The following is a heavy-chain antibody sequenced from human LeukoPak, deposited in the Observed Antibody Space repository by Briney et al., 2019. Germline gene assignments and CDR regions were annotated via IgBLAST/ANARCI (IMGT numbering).Heavy chain of an antibody. J-gene: IGHJ5*02. CDR2: MNPNSGNT. D-gene: IGHD2-2*01. Sequence: GASVKVSCKASGYTFTSYDINWVRQATGQGLEWMGWMNPNSGNTGYAQKFQGRVTMTRNTSINTAYMELSSLRSEDTAVYYCAGGYCSSTRCSHWFDPWGQGTLVTVSS. CDR3: AGGYCSSTRCSHWFDP. V-gene: IGHV1-8*01. CDR1: GYTFTSYD.